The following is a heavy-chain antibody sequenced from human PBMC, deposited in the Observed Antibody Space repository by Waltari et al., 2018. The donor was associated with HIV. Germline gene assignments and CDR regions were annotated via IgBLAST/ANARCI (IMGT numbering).Heavy chain of an antibody. J-gene: IGHJ6*02. V-gene: IGHV3-53*01. Sequence: EVQLVESGGGLIQPGGSLRLSCAASGFTVSSNSMSWVRQAPGKGLEWVSVIYSGGSTYYADSVKGRFTISRDNSKNTLYLQMNSLRAEDTAVYYCASLDSSGYYYYGMDVWGQGTTVTVSS. CDR3: ASLDSSGYYYYGMDV. CDR2: IYSGGST. D-gene: IGHD3-22*01. CDR1: GFTVSSNS.